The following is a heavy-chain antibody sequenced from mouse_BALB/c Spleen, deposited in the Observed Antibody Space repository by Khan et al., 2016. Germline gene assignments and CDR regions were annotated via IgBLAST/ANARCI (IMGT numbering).Heavy chain of an antibody. D-gene: IGHD2-14*01. V-gene: IGHV9-2-1*01. CDR1: GYTFTDYS. CDR2: INTETGEP. Sequence: QIQLVQSGPELKKPGETVKISCKASGYTFTDYSMHWVKQAPGKGLKWMGWINTETGEPTYAEDFKGRFAFSLETSASTAYLQINNLNNEDTATYFCASTYRYWGQGTTLTVSS. CDR3: ASTYRY. J-gene: IGHJ2*01.